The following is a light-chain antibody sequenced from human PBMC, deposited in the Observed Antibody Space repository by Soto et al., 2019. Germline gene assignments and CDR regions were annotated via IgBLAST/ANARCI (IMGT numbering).Light chain of an antibody. V-gene: IGLV6-57*01. CDR3: QSYDATNQV. CDR1: SGSIASNY. CDR2: EDN. Sequence: NFMLTQPHSVSESPGKTVIISCTRSSGSIASNYVQWYQQPPGSSPTTVIYEDNQRPSGVPDRFSGSIDSSSNSASLTISGLETEDDADYFCQSYDATNQVFGGGTKLTVL. J-gene: IGLJ3*02.